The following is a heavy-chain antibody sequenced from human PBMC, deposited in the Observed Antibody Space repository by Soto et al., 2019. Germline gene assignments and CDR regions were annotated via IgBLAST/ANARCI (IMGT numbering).Heavy chain of an antibody. D-gene: IGHD6-19*01. Sequence: GESLKISCEASGYVFANYWIGWVRQMPGKGLEWMGIIYPGDSDTRYSPSFQGHVTISVDKSISTAFLQWSSLEASDTAIYYCARAPSHGWFQHFDYWGQGTLVT. CDR2: IYPGDSDT. CDR1: GYVFANYW. CDR3: ARAPSHGWFQHFDY. V-gene: IGHV5-51*01. J-gene: IGHJ4*02.